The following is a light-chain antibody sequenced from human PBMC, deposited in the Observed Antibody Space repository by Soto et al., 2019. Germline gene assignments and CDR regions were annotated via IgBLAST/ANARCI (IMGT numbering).Light chain of an antibody. Sequence: QAVVTQPPSASGTPGQRVTLSCSGSSSNIESNYVYWYQQLPGSAPKLLIYRNDQRPSGVPDRFSGSKSGTSASLAISGLRSEDEADYYCAAWDDSLSALVFGGGTKLTVL. V-gene: IGLV1-47*01. J-gene: IGLJ3*02. CDR1: SSNIESNY. CDR3: AAWDDSLSALV. CDR2: RND.